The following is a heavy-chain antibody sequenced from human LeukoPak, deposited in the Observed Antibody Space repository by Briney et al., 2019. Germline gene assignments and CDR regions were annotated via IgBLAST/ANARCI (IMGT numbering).Heavy chain of an antibody. CDR3: ANSGIAVAGTY. J-gene: IGHJ4*02. CDR2: ISGSGGSP. V-gene: IGHV3-23*01. D-gene: IGHD6-19*01. CDR1: GFTFSSYA. Sequence: GGSLRLSCAASGFTFSSYAMSWVRQAPGKGREGGSAISGSGGSPYYADSVKGRFTISRDNSKNTLYLQMNSLRAEDTAVYYCANSGIAVAGTYWGQGTLVTVSS.